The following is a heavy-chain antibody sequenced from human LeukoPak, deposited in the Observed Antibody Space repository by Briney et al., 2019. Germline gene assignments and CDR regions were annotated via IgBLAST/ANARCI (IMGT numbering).Heavy chain of an antibody. CDR3: ARSPVATITSGYNYYGMDV. J-gene: IGHJ6*02. Sequence: GASVKVSCKASGYTYTSYAMHWVRQAPGQRLEWVGWINAGNGNTKYSQKFQGRVTITRDTSASTAYMELSSLRSEDTAVYYCARSPVATITSGYNYYGMDVWGQGTTVTVSS. CDR2: INAGNGNT. D-gene: IGHD5-12*01. CDR1: GYTYTSYA. V-gene: IGHV1-3*01.